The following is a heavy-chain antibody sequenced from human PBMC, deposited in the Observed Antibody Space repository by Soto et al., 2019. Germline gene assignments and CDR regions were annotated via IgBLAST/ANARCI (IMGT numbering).Heavy chain of an antibody. CDR2: SIPIFGTA. Sequence: SVKVSCKASGGTFNNYPITWVRQAPGEGLEWMGGSIPIFGTANYAQKFQGRVTISVDGSTSTAYMELSSLRSEDTAVYYCARGRGYSGDDHYYYFDMDVWGQGTTVTVSS. CDR3: ARGRGYSGDDHYYYFDMDV. V-gene: IGHV1-69*13. D-gene: IGHD5-12*01. CDR1: GGTFNNYP. J-gene: IGHJ6*02.